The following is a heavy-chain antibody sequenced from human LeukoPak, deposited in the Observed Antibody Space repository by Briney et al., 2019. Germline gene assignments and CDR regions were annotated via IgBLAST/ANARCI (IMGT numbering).Heavy chain of an antibody. CDR1: GGTFSSYA. V-gene: IGHV1-69*13. D-gene: IGHD3-22*01. CDR2: IIPIFGTA. CDR3: ARVYYYDSSGYYLPFDY. Sequence: SVKVSCKASGGTFSSYAISWVRQAPGQGLEWMGGIIPIFGTANYAQKFQGRVTITADESTSTAYMELSSLRSEDTAVYYCARVYYYDSSGYYLPFDYWGQGTLVTVSS. J-gene: IGHJ4*02.